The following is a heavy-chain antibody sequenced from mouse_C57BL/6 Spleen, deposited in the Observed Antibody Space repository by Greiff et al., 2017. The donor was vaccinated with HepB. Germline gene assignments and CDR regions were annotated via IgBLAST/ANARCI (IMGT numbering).Heavy chain of an antibody. J-gene: IGHJ2*01. D-gene: IGHD2-3*01. CDR1: GYSITSGYD. CDR3: ARGWLPFDY. V-gene: IGHV3-1*01. CDR2: ISYSGST. Sequence: DVQLQESGPGMVKPSQSLSLTCTVTGYSITSGYDWHWIRHFPGNKLEWMGYISYSGSTNYNPSLKSRISITHDTSKNHYFLKLNSVTTEDTATYYCARGWLPFDYWGQGTTLTVSS.